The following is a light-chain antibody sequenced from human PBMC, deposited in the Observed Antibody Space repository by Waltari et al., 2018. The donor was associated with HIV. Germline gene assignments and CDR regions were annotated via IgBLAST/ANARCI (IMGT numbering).Light chain of an antibody. CDR1: QSISTS. CDR2: GAS. V-gene: IGKV1-8*01. Sequence: IRMTQSPSSFSASTGDRVTITCRASQSISTSLAWYQLKPGKAPKLLVYGASTLQSGVPSRFSGSGSGTDFTLTISCLLSDDFATYSCQQYYTDPQTFGQGTTVEIK. CDR3: QQYYTDPQT. J-gene: IGKJ1*01.